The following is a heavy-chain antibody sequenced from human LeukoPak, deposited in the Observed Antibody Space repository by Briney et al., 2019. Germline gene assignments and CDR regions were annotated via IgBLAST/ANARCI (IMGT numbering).Heavy chain of an antibody. Sequence: SETLSLTCAVSGGSISSGGYSWSWIRQPPRKGLEWIGYIYHSGSTYYNPSLKSRVTISVDRSKNQFSLKLSSVTAADTAVYYCPTSREITGYSSGWYIYRGQGTLVTVSS. CDR2: IYHSGST. D-gene: IGHD6-19*01. CDR1: GGSISSGGYS. CDR3: PTSREITGYSSGWYIY. V-gene: IGHV4-30-2*01. J-gene: IGHJ4*02.